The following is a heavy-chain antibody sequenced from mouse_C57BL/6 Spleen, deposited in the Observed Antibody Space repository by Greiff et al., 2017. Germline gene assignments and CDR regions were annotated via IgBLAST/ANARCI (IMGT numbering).Heavy chain of an antibody. V-gene: IGHV1-81*01. CDR3: ARRSQFITTVVDYFDY. J-gene: IGHJ2*01. D-gene: IGHD1-1*01. Sequence: QVQLQQSGAELARPGASVKLSCKASGYTFTSYGISWVKQRTGQGLEWIGEIYPRSGNTYYNEKFKGKATLTADKSSSTAYMELRSLTSEDSAVYFCARRSQFITTVVDYFDYWGQGTTLTVSS. CDR1: GYTFTSYG. CDR2: IYPRSGNT.